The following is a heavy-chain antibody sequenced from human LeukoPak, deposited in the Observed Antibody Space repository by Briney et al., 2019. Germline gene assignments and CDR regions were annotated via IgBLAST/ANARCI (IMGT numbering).Heavy chain of an antibody. J-gene: IGHJ5*02. Sequence: PSETLSLTCTVSGGSISSYYWSWIRQPPGKGLEWIGYIYYSGSTNYNPSPKSRVTISVDTSKNQFSLKLSSVTAADTAVYYCAREPLGWFDPWGQGTLVTVSS. D-gene: IGHD3-16*01. CDR3: AREPLGWFDP. CDR2: IYYSGST. CDR1: GGSISSYY. V-gene: IGHV4-59*01.